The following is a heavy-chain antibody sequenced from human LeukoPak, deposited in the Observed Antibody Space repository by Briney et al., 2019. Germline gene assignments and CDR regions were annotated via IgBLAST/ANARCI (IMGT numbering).Heavy chain of an antibody. D-gene: IGHD3-22*01. Sequence: PSETLSLTCAVSGGSISSSNWWSWVRQPPGKGLEWIGEIYHSGSTNYNPSLKSRVTISVDTSKNQFSLKLSSVTAADMAVYYCARGYGPSSGYYGYWGQGTLVTVSS. CDR1: GGSISSSNW. CDR2: IYHSGST. V-gene: IGHV4-4*02. J-gene: IGHJ4*02. CDR3: ARGYGPSSGYYGY.